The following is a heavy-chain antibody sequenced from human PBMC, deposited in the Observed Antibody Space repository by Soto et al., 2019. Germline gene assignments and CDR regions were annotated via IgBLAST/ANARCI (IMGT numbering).Heavy chain of an antibody. CDR2: ISGRGENT. Sequence: EVQLLESGGGLVQPGGSLRLSCAASGFTFSVFAMSWVRQAPGKGLELVSTISGRGENTYYADSVKGRFTISRDNSKNTLNLKMNSLRGEDTAVYYCAKDRGTGDYGVNAVDIWGQGTMVTVSS. CDR3: AKDRGTGDYGVNAVDI. CDR1: GFTFSVFA. J-gene: IGHJ3*02. D-gene: IGHD7-27*01. V-gene: IGHV3-23*01.